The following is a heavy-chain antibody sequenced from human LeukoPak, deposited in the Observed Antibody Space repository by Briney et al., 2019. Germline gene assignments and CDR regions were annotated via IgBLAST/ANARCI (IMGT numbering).Heavy chain of an antibody. D-gene: IGHD1-26*01. CDR1: GFAVSDYT. J-gene: IGHJ5*02. CDR3: ARAQVGYNWFDP. CDR2: ISRSQTYI. Sequence: GGSLRLSCAASGFAVSDYTMNWVRQAPGKGLEWISSISRSQTYIYYADSVKGRFAISKDNAENSLYLQMNSLRAEDTAVYYCARAQVGYNWFDPWGQGTLVTVSS. V-gene: IGHV3-21*01.